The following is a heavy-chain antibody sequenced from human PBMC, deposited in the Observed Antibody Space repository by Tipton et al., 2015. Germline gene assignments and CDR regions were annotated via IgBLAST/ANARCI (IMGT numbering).Heavy chain of an antibody. CDR2: IQYSGST. J-gene: IGHJ6*02. CDR3: ARDLGQQLVGPYYLHYAMDV. D-gene: IGHD6-6*01. V-gene: IGHV4-59*01. Sequence: TLSLTCSVSSDSISKYYWSWIRQPPGKELEWIGYIQYSGSTNYNPSLKSRVTISVDTSKTQFSLKMSSVTASDTAVYYCARDLGQQLVGPYYLHYAMDVWGQGTSVTVSS. CDR1: SDSISKYY.